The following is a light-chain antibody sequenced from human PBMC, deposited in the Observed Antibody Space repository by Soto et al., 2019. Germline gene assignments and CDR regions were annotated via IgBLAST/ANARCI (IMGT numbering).Light chain of an antibody. J-gene: IGLJ2*01. V-gene: IGLV2-14*01. Sequence: SALTQPASVSGSPGQSITISCTGTSSDVGGYNYVSWYQQHPGKAPKPMIYDVSNRPSGVSNRFSGSKSGNTASLTISGLQAEDEADYYCSSYTSSSTVFGGGTKVTVL. CDR3: SSYTSSSTV. CDR2: DVS. CDR1: SSDVGGYNY.